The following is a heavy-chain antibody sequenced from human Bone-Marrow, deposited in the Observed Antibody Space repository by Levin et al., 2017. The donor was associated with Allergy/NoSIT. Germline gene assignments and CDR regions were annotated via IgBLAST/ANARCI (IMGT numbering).Heavy chain of an antibody. CDR2: ISGSSNYI. V-gene: IGHV3-21*06. D-gene: IGHD6-19*01. Sequence: PGESLKISCAASGFTFRSYAINWVRRAPGKGLEWVSSISGSSNYIYYADSVRGRFTISRDNAKNSVYMQMNSWTGDDTAVYHCPRGIAVAPGYFDYWGQGTLVTVSS. CDR1: GFTFRSYA. CDR3: PRGIAVAPGYFDY. J-gene: IGHJ4*02.